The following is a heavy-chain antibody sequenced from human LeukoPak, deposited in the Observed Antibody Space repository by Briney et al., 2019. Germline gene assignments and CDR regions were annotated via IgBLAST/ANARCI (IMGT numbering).Heavy chain of an antibody. CDR2: INHSGST. CDR3: ARLGRGDYAPTDY. V-gene: IGHV4-34*01. CDR1: GGSFSGYY. Sequence: SETLSLTCAVYGGSFSGYYWSWIRQPPGKGLEWIGEINHSGSTNYNPSLKSRVTISVDTSKNQFSLKLSSVTAADMAVYYCARLGRGDYAPTDYWGQGTLVTVSS. D-gene: IGHD4-17*01. J-gene: IGHJ4*02.